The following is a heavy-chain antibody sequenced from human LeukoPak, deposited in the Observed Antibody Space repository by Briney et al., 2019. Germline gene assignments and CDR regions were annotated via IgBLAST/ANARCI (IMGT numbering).Heavy chain of an antibody. CDR3: AKDWDYYDSSGYYFDY. CDR1: GFTFSSYW. D-gene: IGHD3-22*01. J-gene: IGHJ4*02. V-gene: IGHV3-7*01. CDR2: IQREGSEE. Sequence: GGSLRLSCAASGFTFSSYWMSWVRQAPGRGLEWVASIQREGSEEHYVDSVKGRFTISRDNAKNSLYLQMNSLRAEDTAVYYCAKDWDYYDSSGYYFDYWGQGTLVIVSS.